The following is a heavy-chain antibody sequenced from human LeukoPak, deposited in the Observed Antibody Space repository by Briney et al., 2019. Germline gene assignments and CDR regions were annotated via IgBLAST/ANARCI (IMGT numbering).Heavy chain of an antibody. V-gene: IGHV4-4*02. CDR3: ARQCSSTSCYSY. CDR2: IYHSGST. D-gene: IGHD2-2*01. Sequence: SETLSLTCAVSSGSISSSNWWSWVRQPPGKGLEWIGEIYHSGSTNYNPSLKSRVTISVDKAKNQLSLKLSSVTAADTAVYFCARQCSSTSCYSYWGQGTLVTVSS. J-gene: IGHJ4*02. CDR1: SGSISSSNW.